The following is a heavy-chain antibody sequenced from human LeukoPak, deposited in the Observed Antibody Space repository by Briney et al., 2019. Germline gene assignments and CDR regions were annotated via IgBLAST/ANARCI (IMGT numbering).Heavy chain of an antibody. J-gene: IGHJ3*02. CDR3: ARGRYSGSSRNTFDI. CDR2: IYYTGST. V-gene: IGHV4-59*01. CDR1: GGSISSYY. Sequence: SETLSLTCTVSGGSISSYYWNWIRRPPGKGLEWIGYIYYTGSTNYNPSLKSRVTISVDTSKNQFSLKLNSVTAADTAVYYCARGRYSGSSRNTFDIWGQGTMVTVSS. D-gene: IGHD1-26*01.